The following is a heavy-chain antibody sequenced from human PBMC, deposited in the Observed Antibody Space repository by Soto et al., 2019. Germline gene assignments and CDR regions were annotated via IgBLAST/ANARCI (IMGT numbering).Heavy chain of an antibody. D-gene: IGHD5-18*01. J-gene: IGHJ6*02. Sequence: AGGSLRLSCAASGFTFGDYYMSWIRQAPGKGLEWVSYISSSGSTIYYADSVKGRFTISRDNAKNSLYLQMNSLRAEDTAVYYCARDLVRGYSYGKGYYCGMDVWGQGTTVTVSS. CDR1: GFTFGDYY. CDR3: ARDLVRGYSYGKGYYCGMDV. CDR2: ISSSGSTI. V-gene: IGHV3-11*01.